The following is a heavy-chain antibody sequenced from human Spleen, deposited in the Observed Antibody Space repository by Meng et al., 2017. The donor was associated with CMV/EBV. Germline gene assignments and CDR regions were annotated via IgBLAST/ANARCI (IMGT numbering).Heavy chain of an antibody. D-gene: IGHD1-26*01. CDR2: IYHSGGT. CDR1: GGAISSDNW. CDR3: ARPTRRGYFDY. Sequence: LTCAVSGGAISSDNWWSWSRQPPGKGLEWIGEIYHSGGTNYNPSLRSRVTISVDKSKSQFSLNLSSVTAADTAVYYCARPTRRGYFDYWGQGTLVTVSS. V-gene: IGHV4-4*02. J-gene: IGHJ4*02.